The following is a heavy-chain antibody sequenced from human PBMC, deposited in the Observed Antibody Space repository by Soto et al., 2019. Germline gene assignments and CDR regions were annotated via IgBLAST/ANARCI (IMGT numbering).Heavy chain of an antibody. Sequence: QVQLHESGPGLVKPSQTLSLTCTVSGGSISSGGYYWSWIRQHPGKGLEWSGYIYYSGSTHYTPSLKSRVPISVDTSKNQFSLRLSSVTAADTAVYYCARVGLRLGDYYDYWGQGTLVTVSS. CDR2: IYYSGST. J-gene: IGHJ4*02. CDR1: GGSISSGGYY. D-gene: IGHD3-16*01. CDR3: ARVGLRLGDYYDY. V-gene: IGHV4-31*03.